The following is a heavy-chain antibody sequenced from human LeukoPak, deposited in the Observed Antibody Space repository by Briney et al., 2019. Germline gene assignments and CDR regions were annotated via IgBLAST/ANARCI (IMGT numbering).Heavy chain of an antibody. J-gene: IGHJ5*02. V-gene: IGHV1-2*02. CDR2: INPNSGGT. Sequence: ASVKVSCKASGYTFTGYYMHWVRQAPGQGLEWMGWINPNSGGTNYAQKFQGRVTMTRDTSISTAYMELSRLRSDDTAVYYCARGGCSSGWYSVYNWFDPWGQGTLVTVSS. CDR3: ARGGCSSGWYSVYNWFDP. CDR1: GYTFTGYY. D-gene: IGHD6-19*01.